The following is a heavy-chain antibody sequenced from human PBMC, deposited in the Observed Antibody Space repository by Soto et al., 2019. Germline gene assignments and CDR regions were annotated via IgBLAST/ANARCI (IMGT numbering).Heavy chain of an antibody. CDR1: GFTFSDYY. Sequence: PGGSLRLSCAASGFTFSDYYMSWIRQAPGKGLEWVSYISSSGSTIYYADSVKGRFTISRDNAKNSLYLQMNSLRAEDTAVYYCAYSGRFLEWLFPDYWGQGTLVTVSS. V-gene: IGHV3-11*01. J-gene: IGHJ4*02. CDR3: AYSGRFLEWLFPDY. CDR2: ISSSGSTI. D-gene: IGHD3-3*01.